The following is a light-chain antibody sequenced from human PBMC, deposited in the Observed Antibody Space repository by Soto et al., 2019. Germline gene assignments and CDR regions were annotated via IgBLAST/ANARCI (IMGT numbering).Light chain of an antibody. Sequence: DIQMTQSPSTLSASVGDRVTITCRASQSISSWLAWYQQKPGKAPKLLMYEASSLERGVPSRFIGSGSGTEFTLTISSLQPDDFATYYCQQYNRSPIPFGQGTRLEIK. CDR1: QSISSW. V-gene: IGKV1-5*03. CDR2: EAS. CDR3: QQYNRSPIP. J-gene: IGKJ5*01.